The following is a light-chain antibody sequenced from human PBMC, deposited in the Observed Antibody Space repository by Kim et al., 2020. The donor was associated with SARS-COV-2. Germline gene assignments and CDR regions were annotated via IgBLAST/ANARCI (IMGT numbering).Light chain of an antibody. Sequence: EIVLTQSPGTLSLSPGERATLSCRASQSVSSSYLASYQQKPGQAPRLLIYGASSRATGIPDRFSGSGSGTDFTLTISRLEPEDFAVYYCQQYGSSPPQYTFGQGTKLEI. V-gene: IGKV3-20*01. CDR3: QQYGSSPPQYT. J-gene: IGKJ2*01. CDR2: GAS. CDR1: QSVSSSY.